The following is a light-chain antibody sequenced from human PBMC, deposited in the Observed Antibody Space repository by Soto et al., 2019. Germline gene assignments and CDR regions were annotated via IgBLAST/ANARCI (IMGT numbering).Light chain of an antibody. CDR3: QQYGSSPQT. CDR2: GAS. J-gene: IGKJ1*01. Sequence: EIVMTQSPVTLSVSPGERATLSCRASHSVSSSYLAWYQQKPGQAPRLLIYGASSRATGIPDRFSGSGSGTDFTLTISRLEPEDFAVYYCQQYGSSPQTFGQGTKVDIK. V-gene: IGKV3-20*01. CDR1: HSVSSSY.